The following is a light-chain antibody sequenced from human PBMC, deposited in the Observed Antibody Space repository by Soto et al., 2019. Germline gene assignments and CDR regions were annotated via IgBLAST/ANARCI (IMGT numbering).Light chain of an antibody. CDR1: SSDIGDYNY. V-gene: IGLV2-14*01. J-gene: IGLJ1*01. CDR3: ISSRGTDSPYV. Sequence: QSALTQPASVSGSPGQSITISCTGASSDIGDYNYVSWYQQHPGKAPKLIIYEVTNRPSGISNRFSGSKSGNTASLTISGLQAEDEAHYYCISSRGTDSPYVFGTGTKITVL. CDR2: EVT.